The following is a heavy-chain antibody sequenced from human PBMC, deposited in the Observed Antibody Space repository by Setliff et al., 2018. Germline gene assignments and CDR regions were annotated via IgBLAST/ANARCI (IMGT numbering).Heavy chain of an antibody. J-gene: IGHJ6*03. CDR1: GGTFSSYA. CDR2: IIPIFGTA. D-gene: IGHD3-22*01. V-gene: IGHV1-69*05. Sequence: VASVKVSCKASGGTFSSYAFSWVRQAPGQGLEWMGGIIPIFGTANYAQKFQGRVTIMTDESTSTAYMELSSLTSEDTAVYYCARLALTGYDSSGYYYALEYYYYMDVWGKGTTVTVSS. CDR3: ARLALTGYDSSGYYYALEYYYYMDV.